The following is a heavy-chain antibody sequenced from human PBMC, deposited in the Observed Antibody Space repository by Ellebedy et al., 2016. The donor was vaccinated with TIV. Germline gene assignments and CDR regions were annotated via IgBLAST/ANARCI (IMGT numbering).Heavy chain of an antibody. CDR1: AFTFSRYW. D-gene: IGHD3-10*01. Sequence: GESLKISCAASAFTFSRYWMYWVRQTTGKGLVLVSTISDSGGNTHFPDSVKGRFTISRDNSRNTVYLQMNNLRAEDTAVYYGARDSGRRRSWDNDYWGQGTLVTVSS. J-gene: IGHJ4*02. V-gene: IGHV3-23*01. CDR3: ARDSGRRRSWDNDY. CDR2: ISDSGGNT.